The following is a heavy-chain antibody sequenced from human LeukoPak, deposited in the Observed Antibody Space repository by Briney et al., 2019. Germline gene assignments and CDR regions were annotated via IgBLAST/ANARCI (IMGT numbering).Heavy chain of an antibody. D-gene: IGHD3-22*01. CDR3: ARGYHYYDSSGMLY. Sequence: SETLSLTCTVSGYSITSGYYWGWIRQPPGMGLEWIGSIYHSGSTHYNPSLNSRVTISVDTSKNQFSLKLSSVTAADTAVYYCARGYHYYDSSGMLYWGQGTLVTVSS. J-gene: IGHJ4*02. CDR2: IYHSGST. CDR1: GYSITSGYY. V-gene: IGHV4-38-2*02.